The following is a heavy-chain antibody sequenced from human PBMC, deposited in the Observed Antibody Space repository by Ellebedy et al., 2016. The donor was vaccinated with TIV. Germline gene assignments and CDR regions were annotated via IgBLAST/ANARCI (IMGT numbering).Heavy chain of an antibody. Sequence: PGGSLRLSCAASGFTFGNYYMTWVRQAPGKGLEWVANIHQDGSDKHYVDSVKGRFTISRDNAKNSLYLQMNSLRAEDNAVYYCAQRGADYWGQGTPVTVSS. CDR1: GFTFGNYY. V-gene: IGHV3-7*03. J-gene: IGHJ4*02. CDR3: AQRGADY. CDR2: IHQDGSDK. D-gene: IGHD3-16*01.